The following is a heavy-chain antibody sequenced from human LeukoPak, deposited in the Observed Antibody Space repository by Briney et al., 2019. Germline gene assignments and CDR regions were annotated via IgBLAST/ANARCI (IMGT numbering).Heavy chain of an antibody. CDR3: ARLAYDSGGDNWFDP. Sequence: SETLSLTCTVSGGSISSRSYYWGWIRQPPGKGLEWIGNIFYSGSAYYSPSLKSRVTISVDTSKSQFSLKLSSVTAADTAVYYCARLAYDSGGDNWFDPWGQGTLVTVSS. CDR2: IFYSGSA. CDR1: GGSISSRSYY. J-gene: IGHJ5*02. V-gene: IGHV4-39*01. D-gene: IGHD3-22*01.